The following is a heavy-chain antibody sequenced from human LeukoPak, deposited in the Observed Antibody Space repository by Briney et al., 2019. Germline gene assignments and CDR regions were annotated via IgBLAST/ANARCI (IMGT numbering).Heavy chain of an antibody. Sequence: WGSLRLSCAASGFTFSSYSMNWVRQAPGKGLEWVSSISSSSSYIYYADSVKGRFTISRDNAKNSLYLQMNSLRAEDTAVYYCARDFSGSYYDLDYWGRGILVTVSS. CDR2: ISSSSSYI. J-gene: IGHJ4*02. CDR3: ARDFSGSYYDLDY. D-gene: IGHD1-26*01. CDR1: GFTFSSYS. V-gene: IGHV3-21*01.